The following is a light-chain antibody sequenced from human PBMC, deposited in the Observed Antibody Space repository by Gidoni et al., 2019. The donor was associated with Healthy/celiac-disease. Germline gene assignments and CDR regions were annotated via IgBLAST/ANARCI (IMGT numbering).Light chain of an antibody. J-gene: IGLJ2*01. CDR2: SNN. CDR1: SPNIGSNP. Sequence: QSVLTQPPSASGTPGPRVTISCSGSSPNIGSNPVNWYQQPPGTAPRLLIYSNNQRPPGVPDRFSASKSGTSASLAISGLQSEDEADYYCAAWDDSLHGYVVFGGGTKLTVL. V-gene: IGLV1-44*01. CDR3: AAWDDSLHGYVV.